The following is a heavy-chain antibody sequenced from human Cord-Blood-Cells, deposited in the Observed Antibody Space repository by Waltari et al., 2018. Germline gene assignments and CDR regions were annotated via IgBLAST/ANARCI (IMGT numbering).Heavy chain of an antibody. J-gene: IGHJ4*02. CDR1: GGTFRCSA. CDR3: AREVVVPAAVDY. V-gene: IGHV1-69*09. D-gene: IGHD2-2*01. Sequence: QVQLVQSGAEVKKPGSSVKVACKAAGGTFRCSAISWCRQAPGQGREWMGRIIPILGIANYAQKFQGRVTITADKSTSTAYMELSSLRSEDTAVYYCAREVVVPAAVDYWGQGTLVTVSS. CDR2: IIPILGIA.